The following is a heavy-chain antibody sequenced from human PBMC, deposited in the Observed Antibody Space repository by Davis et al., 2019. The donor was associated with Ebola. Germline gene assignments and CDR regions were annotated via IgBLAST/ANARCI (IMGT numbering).Heavy chain of an antibody. D-gene: IGHD1/OR15-1a*01. CDR2: ISGSGGST. Sequence: GGSLRLSCAASGFTFSSYAMSWVRQAPGKGLEWVSAISGSGGSTYYADSVKGRCTISRDNSKNTPYLQMNSLRAEETAVYYCSKEWWSAAENWYTIDHWGRGSLVTGSS. V-gene: IGHV3-23*01. CDR3: SKEWWSAAENWYTIDH. J-gene: IGHJ4*02. CDR1: GFTFSSYA.